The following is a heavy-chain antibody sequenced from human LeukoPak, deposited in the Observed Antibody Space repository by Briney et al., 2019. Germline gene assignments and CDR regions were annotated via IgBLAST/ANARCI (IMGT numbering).Heavy chain of an antibody. CDR2: IWYDGSKK. Sequence: GGSLRLSCVASGFSFSSYGMHWVRQAPGKGLEWVAVIWYDGSKKYYADSVKGRFTISRDNVKNTLYLQMNSLRAEDTAVYYCAGALFDGDSRWDYWGQGTLVTVSS. V-gene: IGHV3-33*01. CDR3: AGALFDGDSRWDY. D-gene: IGHD4-17*01. J-gene: IGHJ4*02. CDR1: GFSFSSYG.